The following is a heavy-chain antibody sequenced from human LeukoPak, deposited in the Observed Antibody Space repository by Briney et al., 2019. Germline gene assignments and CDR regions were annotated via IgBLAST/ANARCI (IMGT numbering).Heavy chain of an antibody. Sequence: GGSLRLSCAASGFTFSGSAMHWVRQASGKGLEWVGRIRSKANSYATAYAASVKGRFTISRDDSKNTAYLQMNSLRTEDTAVYYCTSPAPYSSSWSEFDYWGQGTLVTVSS. CDR3: TSPAPYSSSWSEFDY. V-gene: IGHV3-73*01. CDR1: GFTFSGSA. D-gene: IGHD6-13*01. J-gene: IGHJ4*02. CDR2: IRSKANSYAT.